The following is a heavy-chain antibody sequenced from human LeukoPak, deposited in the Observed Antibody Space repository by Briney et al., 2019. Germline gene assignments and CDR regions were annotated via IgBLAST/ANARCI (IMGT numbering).Heavy chain of an antibody. J-gene: IGHJ4*02. V-gene: IGHV1-8*01. CDR1: GYTFTSYD. CDR3: ARAGGYCGRISCPYYFDY. Sequence: AXVKVSCXASGYTFTSYDINWVRQATGQGLEWMGWMNPNSGNTGYAQKFQGRVTMTRNTSISTAYMELSSLRSEDTAVYYCARAGGYCGRISCPYYFDYWGQGSLVAVSS. CDR2: MNPNSGNT. D-gene: IGHD2-15*01.